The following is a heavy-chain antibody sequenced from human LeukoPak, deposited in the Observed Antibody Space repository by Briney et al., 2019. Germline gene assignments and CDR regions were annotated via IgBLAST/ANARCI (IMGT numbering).Heavy chain of an antibody. CDR2: IYHSRST. J-gene: IGHJ4*02. CDR1: GGSISSSSYY. V-gene: IGHV4-39*07. Sequence: PSETLSLTCTVSGGSISSSSYYWGWIRQPPGKGLEWIGEIYHSRSTNYNPSLKSRVTISVDKSKNQFSLKLSSVTAADTAVYYCARGWGYQLLGDYWGQGTLVTVSS. D-gene: IGHD2-2*01. CDR3: ARGWGYQLLGDY.